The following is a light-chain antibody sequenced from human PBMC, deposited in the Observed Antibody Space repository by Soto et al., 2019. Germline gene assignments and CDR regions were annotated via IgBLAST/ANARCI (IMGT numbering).Light chain of an antibody. J-gene: IGLJ1*01. CDR1: SSDVGACDY. V-gene: IGLV2-14*03. CDR3: SSYTTSSTRV. CDR2: EVS. Sequence: QSVLTQPASVSGSPGQSITISCTGTSSDVGACDYVSWYQQHPDKAPKLMIYEVSYRPSGVSNRFSGTKSVNTATLTISWLQAEDEADYYCSSYTTSSTRVFGTGTKVTVL.